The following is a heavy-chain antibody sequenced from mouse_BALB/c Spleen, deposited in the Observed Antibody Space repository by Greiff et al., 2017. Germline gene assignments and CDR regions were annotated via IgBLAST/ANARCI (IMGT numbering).Heavy chain of an antibody. CDR3: ARHVTMITTGAMDY. V-gene: IGHV5-12-1*01. CDR1: GFAFSSYD. D-gene: IGHD2-4*01. CDR2: ISSGGGST. Sequence: EVQLVESGGGLVKPGGSLNLSCAASGFAFSSYDMSWVRQTPEKRLEWVAYISSGGGSTYYPDTVKGRFTISRDNAKNTLYLQMSSLKSEDTAMYYCARHVTMITTGAMDYWGQGTSVTVSS. J-gene: IGHJ4*01.